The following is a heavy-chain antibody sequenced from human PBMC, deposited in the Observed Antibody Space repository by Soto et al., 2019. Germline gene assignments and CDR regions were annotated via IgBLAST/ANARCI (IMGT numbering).Heavy chain of an antibody. Sequence: QVQLQESGPGLVKPSGTLSLTCAVSGGSISSDDWWTWVRQTPGKGLEWIGEIYHSGTTNYNPSLMSRVTIAVDKAKSQFSLILDSVTAADTAVYYCARSDCYGVCRGKWLDPWGQGILVTVSS. CDR3: ARSDCYGVCRGKWLDP. V-gene: IGHV4-4*02. CDR1: GGSISSDDW. J-gene: IGHJ5*02. D-gene: IGHD2-21*02. CDR2: IYHSGTT.